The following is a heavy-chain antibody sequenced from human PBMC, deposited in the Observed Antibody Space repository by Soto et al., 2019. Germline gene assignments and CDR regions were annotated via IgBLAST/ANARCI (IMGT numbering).Heavy chain of an antibody. V-gene: IGHV4-59*01. CDR1: GGSISSSY. CDR2: IYYSGHT. J-gene: IGHJ4*02. Sequence: SETLSLTXSVSGGSISSSYWSWIRRPPGKGLEWIGYIYYSGHTNYNPSLKSRATISLDASKNQFSLNLTSVTAADTAVYHCARQKSGWLLTFDYWGQGTLVTVSS. D-gene: IGHD6-19*01. CDR3: ARQKSGWLLTFDY.